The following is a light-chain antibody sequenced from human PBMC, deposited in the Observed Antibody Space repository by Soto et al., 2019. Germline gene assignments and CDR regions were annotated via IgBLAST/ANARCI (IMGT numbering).Light chain of an antibody. J-gene: IGKJ5*01. CDR2: AVS. CDR1: QSVSSY. V-gene: IGKV3-20*01. Sequence: EIVLTQSPATLSLSPGERATLSCRASQSVSSYLAWYQQKPGQAPRLLIYAVSSRATGIPDRFSGRGSGTDFTLTISRLEPEDFAVYYCQQYGSSPPSSTFGQGTRLEIK. CDR3: QQYGSSPPSST.